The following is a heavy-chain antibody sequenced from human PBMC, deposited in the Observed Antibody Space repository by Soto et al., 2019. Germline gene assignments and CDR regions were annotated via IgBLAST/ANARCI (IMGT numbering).Heavy chain of an antibody. V-gene: IGHV4-34*01. CDR3: ARGRSGGYRDYFDY. CDR1: GGSFSGYY. Sequence: SSETLSLTCAVYGGSFSGYYWSWIRQPPGKGLEWIGEINHSGSTNYNPSLKSRVTISVDTSKNQFSLKLSSVTAADTAVYYCARGRSGGYRDYFDYWGQGTLVTVSS. D-gene: IGHD6-19*01. J-gene: IGHJ4*02. CDR2: INHSGST.